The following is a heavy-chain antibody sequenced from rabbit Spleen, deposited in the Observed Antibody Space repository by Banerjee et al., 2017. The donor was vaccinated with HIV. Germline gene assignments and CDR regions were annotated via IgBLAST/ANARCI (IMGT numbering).Heavy chain of an antibody. CDR3: AREDSRDGVFNL. CDR2: IYTGSSGST. J-gene: IGHJ4*01. Sequence: QSLEESGGDLVKPGASLTLTCTASGFSFSSSYYMCWVRQAPGRGLEWIACIYTGSSGSTYYANWAKGRFTISKTSSTTVTLQMTSLTAADTATYFCAREDSRDGVFNLWGPGTLVTVS. V-gene: IGHV1S40*01. CDR1: GFSFSSSYY.